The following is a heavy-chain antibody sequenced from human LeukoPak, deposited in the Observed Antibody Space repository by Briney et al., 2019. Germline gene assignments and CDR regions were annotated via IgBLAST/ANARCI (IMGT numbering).Heavy chain of an antibody. CDR2: IIPILGIA. CDR3: ARDDYYDAFDI. D-gene: IGHD3-10*01. J-gene: IGHJ3*02. CDR1: GGTFSSYA. Sequence: SVKVSCKASGGTFSSYAISWVRQAPGQGLEWMGRIIPILGIANYAQKFQGRVTITAGKSTSTAYMELSSLRSEDTAVYYCARDDYYDAFDIWGQGTMVTVSS. V-gene: IGHV1-69*04.